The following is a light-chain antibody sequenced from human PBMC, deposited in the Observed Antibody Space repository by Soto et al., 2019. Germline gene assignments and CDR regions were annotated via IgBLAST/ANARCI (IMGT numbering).Light chain of an antibody. CDR1: SSNIGGRT. CDR2: NNN. Sequence: QSVLTQPPSASGPPGQRGTISCSGSSSNIGGRTVNWYQQLPGTAPRLLIFNNNQRPSGVPDRFSGSKSGTSASLAITGLQSEDEADYYCAAWDDRLTAHGFGVGTKLPVL. J-gene: IGLJ1*01. CDR3: AAWDDRLTAHG. V-gene: IGLV1-44*01.